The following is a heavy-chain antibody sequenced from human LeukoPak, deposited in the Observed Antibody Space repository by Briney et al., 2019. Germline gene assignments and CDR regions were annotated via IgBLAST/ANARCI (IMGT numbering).Heavy chain of an antibody. D-gene: IGHD4-23*01. CDR3: ARDIYGGFDY. Sequence: SETLSLTCTVSGGSVNSDGNYWSWIRQPPGKGLEWIGYIYYSGSTNYNPSLKSRVTISVDTSKNQFSLKLSSVTAADTAVYYCARDIYGGFDYWGQGTLVTVSS. CDR2: IYYSGST. J-gene: IGHJ4*02. CDR1: GGSVNSDGNY. V-gene: IGHV4-61*08.